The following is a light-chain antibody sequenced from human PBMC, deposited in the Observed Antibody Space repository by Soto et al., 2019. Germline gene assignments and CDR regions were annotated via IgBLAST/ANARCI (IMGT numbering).Light chain of an antibody. Sequence: EIVLTQSPGTLSLSPGERATLSCRASQSVGSTYIAWYQQKFGQTPRLLIYGASTRATGIPARFSGSGSGTDFTLTISSLQSEDFAVYYCQQYNNWPPLTFGGGTKVDIK. J-gene: IGKJ4*01. CDR2: GAS. V-gene: IGKV3-15*01. CDR3: QQYNNWPPLT. CDR1: QSVGST.